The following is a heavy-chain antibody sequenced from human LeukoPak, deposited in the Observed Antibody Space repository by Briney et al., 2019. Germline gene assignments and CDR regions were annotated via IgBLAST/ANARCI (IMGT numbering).Heavy chain of an antibody. CDR2: INPNSGGT. V-gene: IGHV1-2*02. CDR1: GYTFTGYY. CDR3: ARADYCSGGSCYLFDY. J-gene: IGHJ4*02. Sequence: ASVKVSCKASGYTFTGYYMHWVRQAPGQGLEWMGWINPNSGGTNYAQKFQGRVTMTRDTPISTAYMELSRLRSDDTAVYYCARADYCSGGSCYLFDYWGQGTLVTVSS. D-gene: IGHD2-15*01.